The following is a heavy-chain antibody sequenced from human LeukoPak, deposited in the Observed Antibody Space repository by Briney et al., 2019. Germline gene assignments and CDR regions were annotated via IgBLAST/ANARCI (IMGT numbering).Heavy chain of an antibody. J-gene: IGHJ3*02. CDR1: GDPISSGGYY. CDR2: IYYSGST. CDR3: ARMADAFDI. V-gene: IGHV4-31*03. D-gene: IGHD5-24*01. Sequence: SETLSLTCTVSGDPISSGGYYWSGMGQHPGKSLEWIGYIYYSGSTYYNPSLKSRVTISVDTSKNQFSLKLSSVTAADTAVYYCARMADAFDIWGQGTMVTVSS.